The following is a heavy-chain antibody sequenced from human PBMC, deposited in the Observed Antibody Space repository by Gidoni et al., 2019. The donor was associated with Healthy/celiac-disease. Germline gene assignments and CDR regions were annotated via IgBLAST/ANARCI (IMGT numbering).Heavy chain of an antibody. CDR2: IRSKAYGGTT. V-gene: IGHV3-49*03. CDR3: TRDTAMVQPDAFDI. D-gene: IGHD5-18*01. CDR1: GFTFGDYA. Sequence: EVQLVESGGGLVQPGRSLRLSCTASGFTFGDYAMSWFRQAPGKGLEWVGFIRSKAYGGTTEYAASVKGRFTISRDDSKSIAYLQMNSLKTEDTAVYYCTRDTAMVQPDAFDIWGQGTMVTVSS. J-gene: IGHJ3*02.